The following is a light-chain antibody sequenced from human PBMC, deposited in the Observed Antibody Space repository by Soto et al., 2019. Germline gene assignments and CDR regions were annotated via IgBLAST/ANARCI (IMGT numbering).Light chain of an antibody. Sequence: QSALTQPASVSGSPGQSITISCTATSSDVGGYNFVSWYQHHPGEAPKVMIYEVSNRPSGVSNRFSGSKSGNTASLTISGLQAEDEAVYYCSSYTSSSTLFGGGTKLTVL. V-gene: IGLV2-14*01. CDR3: SSYTSSSTL. J-gene: IGLJ2*01. CDR1: SSDVGGYNF. CDR2: EVS.